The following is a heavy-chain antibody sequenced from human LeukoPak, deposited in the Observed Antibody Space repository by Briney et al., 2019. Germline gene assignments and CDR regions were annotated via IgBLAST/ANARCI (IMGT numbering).Heavy chain of an antibody. D-gene: IGHD3-22*01. CDR2: ISYDGSNK. Sequence: PGGSLRLSCAASGFTFSSYAMHWVRQAPGKGLEWVAVISYDGSNKYYADSVKGRFTISRGNSKNTLYLQMNSLRAEDTAVYHCAKSYSSGYYYPFDYWGQGTLVTVSS. CDR3: AKSYSSGYYYPFDY. J-gene: IGHJ4*02. V-gene: IGHV3-30*04. CDR1: GFTFSSYA.